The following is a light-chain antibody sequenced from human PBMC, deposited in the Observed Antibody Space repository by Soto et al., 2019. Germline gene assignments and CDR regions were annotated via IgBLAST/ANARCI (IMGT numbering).Light chain of an antibody. CDR3: PQYGSSPLT. V-gene: IGKV3-20*01. Sequence: EIVLTQSPGTLSLSPGERATLSCRASQSVSSNYLAWYQQKPGQAPRLLIYGASSRATGIPDRFSGSGSGTDLTLNISRLEPEDFAVSQCPQYGSSPLTFGGGTKVEIK. J-gene: IGKJ4*01. CDR2: GAS. CDR1: QSVSSNY.